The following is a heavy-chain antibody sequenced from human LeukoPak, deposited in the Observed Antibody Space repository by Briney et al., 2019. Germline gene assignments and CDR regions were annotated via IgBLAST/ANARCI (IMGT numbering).Heavy chain of an antibody. Sequence: GGSLRLSCAASRFAFSSSNMNWVRQAPGKGLEWVSYISSTGSAIYYADSVKGRFTISRDNAKNSLYLQMNSLRAEDTAVCYCARSYSGMDVWGQGTTVTVSS. V-gene: IGHV3-48*01. J-gene: IGHJ6*02. CDR3: ARSYSGMDV. CDR2: ISSTGSAI. CDR1: RFAFSSSN.